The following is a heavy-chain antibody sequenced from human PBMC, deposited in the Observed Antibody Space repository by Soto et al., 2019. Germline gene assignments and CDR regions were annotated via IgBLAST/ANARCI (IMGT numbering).Heavy chain of an antibody. Sequence: SETLSLTCTVSGGSISSYYWSWIRPPPGKGLEWIGYIYYSGSTNYNPSLKSRVTISVDTSKNQFSLKLSSVTAADTAVYYCARARLRYFDWPPYGDFDYWGQGALVTVS. J-gene: IGHJ4*02. CDR3: ARARLRYFDWPPYGDFDY. CDR2: IYYSGST. V-gene: IGHV4-59*01. CDR1: GGSISSYY. D-gene: IGHD3-9*01.